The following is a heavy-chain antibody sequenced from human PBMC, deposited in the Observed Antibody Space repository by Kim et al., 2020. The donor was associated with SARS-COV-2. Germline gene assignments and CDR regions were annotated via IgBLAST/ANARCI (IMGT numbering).Heavy chain of an antibody. D-gene: IGHD1-26*01. J-gene: IGHJ5*02. Sequence: GESLKISCKGSGYSFTSYWIGWVRQMPGKGLEWMGIIYPGDSDTRYSPSFQGQVTISADKSISTAYLQWSSLKASDTAMYYCARTVGIVGWKNRPSWFDPWGQGTLVTVSS. CDR1: GYSFTSYW. CDR3: ARTVGIVGWKNRPSWFDP. V-gene: IGHV5-51*01. CDR2: IYPGDSDT.